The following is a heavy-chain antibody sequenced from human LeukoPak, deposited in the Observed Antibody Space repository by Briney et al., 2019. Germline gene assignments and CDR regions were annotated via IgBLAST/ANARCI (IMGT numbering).Heavy chain of an antibody. Sequence: GGSLRLSCAASGFTFTNHWMHWVRQAPGKGLVWVSRIRPDGRETNHADSVKGRFTISRDNAKNTLYLQMNSLGAEDTAVYYCARDRWVRRAYYYYGMDVWGQGTTVTVSS. CDR1: GFTFTNHW. CDR2: IRPDGRET. J-gene: IGHJ6*02. CDR3: ARDRWVRRAYYYYGMDV. D-gene: IGHD5-12*01. V-gene: IGHV3-74*01.